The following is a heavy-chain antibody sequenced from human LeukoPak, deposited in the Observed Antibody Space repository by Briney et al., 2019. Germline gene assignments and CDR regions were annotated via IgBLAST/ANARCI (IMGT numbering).Heavy chain of an antibody. Sequence: PGGSLRLSCAASGFTFSSYATSWVRQAPGKGLEWVSAISGSGGSTYYADSVKGRFTISRDNSKNTLYLQMNSLRAEDTAVYYCAKARDSSGWYPGYFDYWGQGTLVTVSS. CDR3: AKARDSSGWYPGYFDY. J-gene: IGHJ4*02. CDR2: ISGSGGST. CDR1: GFTFSSYA. V-gene: IGHV3-23*01. D-gene: IGHD6-19*01.